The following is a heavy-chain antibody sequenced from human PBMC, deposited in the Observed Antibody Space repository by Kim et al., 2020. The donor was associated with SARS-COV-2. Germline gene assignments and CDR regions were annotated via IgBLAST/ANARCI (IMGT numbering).Heavy chain of an antibody. Sequence: GGSLRLSCAASGFTFSSYAMHWVRQAPGKGLEWVAVISYDGSNKYYADSVKGRFTISRDNSKNTLYLQMNSLRAEDTAVYYCARGRSEEYYDFWSGYYDVWGKGTTVTVSS. CDR2: ISYDGSNK. V-gene: IGHV3-30-3*01. CDR3: ARGRSEEYYDFWSGYYDV. J-gene: IGHJ6*04. CDR1: GFTFSSYA. D-gene: IGHD3-3*01.